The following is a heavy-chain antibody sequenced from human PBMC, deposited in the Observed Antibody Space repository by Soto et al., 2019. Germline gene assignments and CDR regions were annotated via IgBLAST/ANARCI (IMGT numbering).Heavy chain of an antibody. J-gene: IGHJ3*02. D-gene: IGHD2-2*01. CDR3: ASSLRRLRGSTSTANAFDI. Sequence: GGSLRLSCAASGFTFSSYSMNWVRQAPGKGLEWVSYISSSSSTIYYADSVKGRFTISRDNAKNSLYLQMNSLRAEDTAVYYCASSLRRLRGSTSTANAFDIWGQGTMVTVSS. V-gene: IGHV3-48*01. CDR1: GFTFSSYS. CDR2: ISSSSSTI.